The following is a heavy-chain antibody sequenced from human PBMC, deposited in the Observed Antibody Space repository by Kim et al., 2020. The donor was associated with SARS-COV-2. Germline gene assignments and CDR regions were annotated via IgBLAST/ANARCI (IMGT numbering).Heavy chain of an antibody. J-gene: IGHJ4*02. V-gene: IGHV4-34*01. D-gene: IGHD3-9*01. CDR2: INHSGST. CDR1: GGSFSGYY. Sequence: SETLSLTCAVYGGSFSGYYWSWIRQPPGKGLEWIGEINHSGSTNYNPSLKSRVTISVDTSKNQFSLKLSSVTAADTAVYYCARAAYDILTGYPSYYFDYWGQGTLVTVSS. CDR3: ARAAYDILTGYPSYYFDY.